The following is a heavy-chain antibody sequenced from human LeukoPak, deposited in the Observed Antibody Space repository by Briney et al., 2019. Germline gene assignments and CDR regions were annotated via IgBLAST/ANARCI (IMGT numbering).Heavy chain of an antibody. CDR2: ISSSSSYI. Sequence: GGSLRLSCAASGFTISSYSMNWVRQAPGKGLEWVSSISSSSSYIYYADSVKGRFTISRDNAKNSLYLQMNSLRAEDTAVYYCARDIISLGAFDYWGQGTLVTVSS. CDR3: ARDIISLGAFDY. CDR1: GFTISSYS. J-gene: IGHJ4*02. V-gene: IGHV3-21*01. D-gene: IGHD3-16*01.